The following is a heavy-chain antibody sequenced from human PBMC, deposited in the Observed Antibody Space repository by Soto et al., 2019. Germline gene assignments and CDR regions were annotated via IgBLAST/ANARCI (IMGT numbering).Heavy chain of an antibody. Sequence: GSLRLSCAASGFTFSSYAMSWVRQAPGKGLEWVSAISGSGGSTYYADSVKGRFTISRDNSKNTLYLQMNSLRAEDTAVYYCAKDARSELLDYYYGMDVWGQGTKVTVSS. CDR1: GFTFSSYA. D-gene: IGHD1-26*01. CDR2: ISGSGGST. J-gene: IGHJ6*02. V-gene: IGHV3-23*01. CDR3: AKDARSELLDYYYGMDV.